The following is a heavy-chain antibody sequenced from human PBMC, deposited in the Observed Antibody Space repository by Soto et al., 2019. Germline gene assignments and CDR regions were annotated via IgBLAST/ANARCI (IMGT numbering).Heavy chain of an antibody. D-gene: IGHD2-2*01. CDR1: EFSVSSNY. CDR2: IYASGTT. Sequence: EVQLVESGGGLVQPGESLRLSCAASEFSVSSNYMSWVRQAPGKGLEWVLVIYASGTTYYADSVRGRFTISRDSSKNTLYLQMNGLRAEDTAVYYCARNPYCFTSGCYYTDYWGQGTLVTVSS. V-gene: IGHV3-66*01. J-gene: IGHJ4*02. CDR3: ARNPYCFTSGCYYTDY.